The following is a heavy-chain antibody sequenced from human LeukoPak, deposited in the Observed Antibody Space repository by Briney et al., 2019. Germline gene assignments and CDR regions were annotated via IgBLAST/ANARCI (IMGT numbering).Heavy chain of an antibody. CDR3: ASRDPIRNLPDAYYDSSGYQSSNFDY. D-gene: IGHD3-22*01. CDR2: IYHSGST. V-gene: IGHV4-38-2*02. CDR1: GYSVSSGYY. J-gene: IGHJ4*02. Sequence: PSETLSLTCTVSGYSVSSGYYWGWIRQPPGKGLEWIGSIYHSGSTYYSPSLKSRVTISLDMSKNQFSLKLNSVTAADTAVYYCASRDPIRNLPDAYYDSSGYQSSNFDYWGQGTLVTVSS.